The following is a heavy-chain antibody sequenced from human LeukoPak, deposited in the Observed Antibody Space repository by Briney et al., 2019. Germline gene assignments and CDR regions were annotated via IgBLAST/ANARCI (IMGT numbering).Heavy chain of an antibody. CDR1: GFTFSSYA. CDR3: AKWTRITMVRGVTYFDY. V-gene: IGHV3-23*01. Sequence: PGGSLRLSCAASGFTFSSYAMSWVRQAPGKGLEWVSAISGSGGSTYYADSVKGRFTISRDNSKNTLYLQMNSLRAEDTAVYYGAKWTRITMVRGVTYFDYWGQGTLVTVSS. D-gene: IGHD3-10*01. CDR2: ISGSGGST. J-gene: IGHJ4*02.